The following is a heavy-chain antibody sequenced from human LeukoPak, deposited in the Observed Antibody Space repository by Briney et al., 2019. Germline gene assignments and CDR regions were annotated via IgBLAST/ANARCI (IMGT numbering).Heavy chain of an antibody. J-gene: IGHJ5*02. CDR3: ARDLTMIVVVPSPGWFDP. Sequence: AASVKVSCKASGYTFTSYGLSWVRQAPGQGLEWMGWISAYNGNTNYAQKLQGRVTMTTDTSTNTAYMELRSLRSDDTAVYYCARDLTMIVVVPSPGWFDPWGQGTLVTVSS. CDR1: GYTFTSYG. V-gene: IGHV1-18*01. D-gene: IGHD3-22*01. CDR2: ISAYNGNT.